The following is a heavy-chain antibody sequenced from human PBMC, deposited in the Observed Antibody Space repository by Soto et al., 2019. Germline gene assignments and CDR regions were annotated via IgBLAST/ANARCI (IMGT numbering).Heavy chain of an antibody. Sequence: LRLSCAASGFTFRSFAMGWVRQAPGKGLEWVSGISGSGGGTYYADSVEGRFTISRDNSKNTLYLQMNTLRVEDTAIYYCAKGYFDWLSHVYFDYWGQGTLVTVSS. CDR1: GFTFRSFA. CDR2: ISGSGGGT. V-gene: IGHV3-23*01. J-gene: IGHJ4*02. CDR3: AKGYFDWLSHVYFDY. D-gene: IGHD3-9*01.